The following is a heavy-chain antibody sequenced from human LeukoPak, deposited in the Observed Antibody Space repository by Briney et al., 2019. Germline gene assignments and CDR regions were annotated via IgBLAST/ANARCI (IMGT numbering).Heavy chain of an antibody. D-gene: IGHD3-22*01. J-gene: IGHJ4*02. Sequence: SETLSLTCTVSGGSISSYYWSRIRQPPGKGLEWIGYIYYSGSTNYNPSLKSRVTISVDTSKNQFSLKLSSVTAADTAVYYCATGYYYDSSGYYPGDWGQGTLVTVSS. CDR1: GGSISSYY. CDR2: IYYSGST. V-gene: IGHV4-59*08. CDR3: ATGYYYDSSGYYPGD.